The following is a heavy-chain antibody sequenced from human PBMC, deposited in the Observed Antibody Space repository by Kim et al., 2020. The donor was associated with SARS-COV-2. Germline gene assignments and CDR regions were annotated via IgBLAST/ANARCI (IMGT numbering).Heavy chain of an antibody. CDR1: DYTFNRYW. CDR3: ARRKDNTRYHYYMDV. D-gene: IGHD1-1*01. J-gene: IGHJ6*03. Sequence: GESLKVSCQGSDYTFNRYWITWVRQVPGKGLEWMGIVYPGDSDVRYSPAFEGQVTISVDKSLTTAYIQWASLTASDTAIYYCARRKDNTRYHYYMDVWG. V-gene: IGHV5-51*01. CDR2: VYPGDSDV.